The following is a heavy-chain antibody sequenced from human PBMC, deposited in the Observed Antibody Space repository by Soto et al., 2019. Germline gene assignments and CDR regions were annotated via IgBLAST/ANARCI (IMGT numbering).Heavy chain of an antibody. V-gene: IGHV3-30-3*01. J-gene: IGHJ4*02. CDR3: ARDRSYYDFWGGYVYY. CDR1: GFTFSSYA. D-gene: IGHD3-3*01. Sequence: GGSLRLSCAASGFTFSSYAMHWVRQAPGKGLEWVAVISYDGSNKYYADSVKGRFTISRDNSKNTLYLQMNSLRAEDTAVYYCARDRSYYDFWGGYVYYWGQGTLVTVSS. CDR2: ISYDGSNK.